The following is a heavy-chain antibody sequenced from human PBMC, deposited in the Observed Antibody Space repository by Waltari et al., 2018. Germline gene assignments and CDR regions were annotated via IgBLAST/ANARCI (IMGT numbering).Heavy chain of an antibody. J-gene: IGHJ4*02. D-gene: IGHD3-16*02. CDR1: GGTFSSYA. V-gene: IGHV1-69*10. Sequence: QVQLVQSGAEVKKPGSSVKVSCKASGGTFSSYAISWVRQATGQGLEWRGGIIPILGIANYAQECQGRFTITADKSTSTAYMELSSLRSEDTAVYYCAREAWNDYIWGSYRPLGPFDYWGQGTLVTVSS. CDR2: IIPILGIA. CDR3: AREAWNDYIWGSYRPLGPFDY.